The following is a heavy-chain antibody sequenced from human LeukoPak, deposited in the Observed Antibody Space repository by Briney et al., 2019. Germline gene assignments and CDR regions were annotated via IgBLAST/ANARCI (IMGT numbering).Heavy chain of an antibody. Sequence: ASVKVSCKASGGTFSSYAISWVRQAPGQGLEWMGIINPSGGSTSYAQKFQGRVTMTRDTSTSTVYMELSSLRSEDTAVNYCARGANYYDSSGRLGHWFDPWGQGTLVAVSS. J-gene: IGHJ5*02. CDR1: GGTFSSYA. V-gene: IGHV1-46*01. CDR2: INPSGGST. D-gene: IGHD3-22*01. CDR3: ARGANYYDSSGRLGHWFDP.